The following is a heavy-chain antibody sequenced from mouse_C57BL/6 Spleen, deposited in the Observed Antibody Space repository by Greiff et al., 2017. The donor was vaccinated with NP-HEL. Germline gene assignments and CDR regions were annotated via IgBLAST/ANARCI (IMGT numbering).Heavy chain of an antibody. Sequence: EVQLVESGGGLVKPGGSLKLSCAASGFTFSSYTMSWVRQTPEKRLEWVATISGGGGNTYYPESVKGRFTISRDNAKNTLYLQMSSLRSEDTALYYCARVYGYDGYAMDYWGQGTSVTVSS. V-gene: IGHV5-9*01. D-gene: IGHD2-2*01. CDR2: ISGGGGNT. CDR1: GFTFSSYT. J-gene: IGHJ4*01. CDR3: ARVYGYDGYAMDY.